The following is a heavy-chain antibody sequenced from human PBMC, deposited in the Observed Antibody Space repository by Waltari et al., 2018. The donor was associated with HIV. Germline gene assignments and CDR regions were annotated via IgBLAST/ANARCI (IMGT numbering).Heavy chain of an antibody. CDR3: ASLYNYVWGSPPPFDY. J-gene: IGHJ4*02. V-gene: IGHV3-74*01. CDR2: NNSEGSST. Sequence: EVQLVESGGGLVQPGGSLRLSCAASGFTFSSYWMHWVRQAPGKGLVWVSRNNSEGSSTNYPDSVKGRFTISRDNAKNTVYLQMNSLRAEDTALYYCASLYNYVWGSPPPFDYWGQGTLVTVSS. CDR1: GFTFSSYW. D-gene: IGHD3-16*01.